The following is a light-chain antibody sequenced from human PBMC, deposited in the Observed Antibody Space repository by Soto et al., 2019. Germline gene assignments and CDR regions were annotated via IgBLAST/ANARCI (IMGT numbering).Light chain of an antibody. Sequence: QSALTQPASVSGSPGQSITISCTGTSSDVGGYNYVSWYQQHPGKAPKVMIYEVSNRPSGVSDRFSGSKSGNTASLTIPGLQAEDEADYYCSSYTSSSTSCVFGTGTKVTVL. CDR3: SSYTSSSTSCV. V-gene: IGLV2-14*01. J-gene: IGLJ1*01. CDR2: EVS. CDR1: SSDVGGYNY.